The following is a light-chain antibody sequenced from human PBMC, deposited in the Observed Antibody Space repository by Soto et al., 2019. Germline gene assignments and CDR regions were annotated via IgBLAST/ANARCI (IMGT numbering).Light chain of an antibody. CDR3: LQANSFPFT. CDR1: QDIKTW. Sequence: DIQMTQSPSSVSASVGDTVTISCRASQDIKTWLVWYQQKPGRVPNLLIYAASSLQSGVPPRFSGSGSGTDFTLTITSLQPDDFATYYCLQANSFPFTFGPGTKVDFK. V-gene: IGKV1-12*02. J-gene: IGKJ3*01. CDR2: AAS.